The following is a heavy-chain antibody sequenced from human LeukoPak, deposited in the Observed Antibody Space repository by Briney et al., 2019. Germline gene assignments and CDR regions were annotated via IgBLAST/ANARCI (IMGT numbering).Heavy chain of an antibody. V-gene: IGHV4-39*01. Sequence: SETLSLTCTVSGGSISSSSYYWGWIRQPPGKGLEWIGSIYYSGSTYYNPSLKSRVTISVDTSKNQFSLKLSSVTAADTAVYYCATTSYYYDSPNYWGQGTLVTGSS. CDR3: ATTSYYYDSPNY. J-gene: IGHJ4*02. CDR1: GGSISSSSYY. D-gene: IGHD3-22*01. CDR2: IYYSGST.